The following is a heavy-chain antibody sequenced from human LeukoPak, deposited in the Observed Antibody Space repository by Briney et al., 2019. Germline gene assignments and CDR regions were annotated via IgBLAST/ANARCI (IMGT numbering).Heavy chain of an antibody. CDR1: GGSISSYY. V-gene: IGHV4-59*01. D-gene: IGHD2-21*01. CDR3: ARETGSVVAPFDI. Sequence: SETLSLTCTVSGGSISSYYWSWIRQPPGKGLEWIGYIYYSGSTNYNPSLKSRVTISVDTSKNQFSLKLSSVTAADTAVYYCARETGSVVAPFDIWGQGTMVTVSS. J-gene: IGHJ3*02. CDR2: IYYSGST.